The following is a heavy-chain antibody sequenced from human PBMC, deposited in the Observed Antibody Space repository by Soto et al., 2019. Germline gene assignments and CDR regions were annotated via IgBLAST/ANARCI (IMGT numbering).Heavy chain of an antibody. Sequence: PSETLSLTCTVSGGSISSSSYYWGWIRQPPGKGLEWIGSIYYSGSTYYNPSLKSRVTISVDTSKNQFSLKLSSVTAADTAVYYCASLSRKVDQKYFQHWGQGTLVTVSS. CDR1: GGSISSSSYY. CDR3: ASLSRKVDQKYFQH. D-gene: IGHD2-15*01. V-gene: IGHV4-39*01. CDR2: IYYSGST. J-gene: IGHJ1*01.